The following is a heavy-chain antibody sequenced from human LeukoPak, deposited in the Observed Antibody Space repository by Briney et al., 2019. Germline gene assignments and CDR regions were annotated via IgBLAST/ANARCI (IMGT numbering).Heavy chain of an antibody. Sequence: PSETLSLTCAVSGGSISTFYWSWIRQPPGKGLEWIGYISDSGTANYNPSLNSRVTISVDTSKNQFSLKLSSVTAAGTAIYFCARTRGYSYAASSDYWGQGLLVTVSS. CDR1: GGSISTFY. D-gene: IGHD5-18*01. V-gene: IGHV4-59*01. J-gene: IGHJ4*02. CDR2: ISDSGTA. CDR3: ARTRGYSYAASSDY.